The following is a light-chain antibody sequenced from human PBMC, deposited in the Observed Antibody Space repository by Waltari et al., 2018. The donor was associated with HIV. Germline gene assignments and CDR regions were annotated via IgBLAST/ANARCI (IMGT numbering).Light chain of an antibody. Sequence: QSALTQPPSASGSAGQSVSISCTGTSCDVGTYNYVSWYRQHPGKAPKLMVYEVTKRPSGVPDRFSGSKSGNTASLTVSGLQAEDEADYYCSSYAGSNNVVFGGGTKLTVL. J-gene: IGLJ2*01. V-gene: IGLV2-8*01. CDR2: EVT. CDR3: SSYAGSNNVV. CDR1: SCDVGTYNY.